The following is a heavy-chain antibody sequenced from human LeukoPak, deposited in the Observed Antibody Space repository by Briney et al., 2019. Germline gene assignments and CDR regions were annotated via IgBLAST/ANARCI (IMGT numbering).Heavy chain of an antibody. CDR2: INHSGST. Sequence: SETLSLTCAVYGGSFSGYYWSWIRQPPGKGLEWIGEINHSGSTNYNPSFKSRVTISVDTSKNQFSLKLSSVTAADTAVYYCARGGYCSGGSCPTGPIDYWGQGTLVTVSS. D-gene: IGHD2-15*01. V-gene: IGHV4-34*01. CDR3: ARGGYCSGGSCPTGPIDY. CDR1: GGSFSGYY. J-gene: IGHJ4*02.